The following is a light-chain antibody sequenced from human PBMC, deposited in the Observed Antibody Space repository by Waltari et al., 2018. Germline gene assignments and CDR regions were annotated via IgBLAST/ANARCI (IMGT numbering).Light chain of an antibody. J-gene: IGLJ1*01. CDR3: ASWDDRLNGFV. Sequence: QSVLTQPPSASGTPGQRITVSCSGSPPNIESKPVNWYQQLPGRAPKLLLYSNNERPSGVSDRFSGSKSGMSASLAISGLQSEDEADYYCASWDDRLNGFVFGTGTKVTV. V-gene: IGLV1-44*01. CDR1: PPNIESKP. CDR2: SNN.